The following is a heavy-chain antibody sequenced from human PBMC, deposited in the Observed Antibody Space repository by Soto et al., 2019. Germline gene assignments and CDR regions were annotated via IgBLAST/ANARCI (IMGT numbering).Heavy chain of an antibody. V-gene: IGHV3-23*01. J-gene: IGHJ5*02. Sequence: PGGSLRLSCAASGFTFSSYAMSWVRQAPGKGLEWVSAISGSGGSTYYADSVKGRFTISRDNSRNTLYLQMNSLRAEDTAVYYCAKDLRPGDYLNWFDPWGQGTLVTVSS. CDR2: ISGSGGST. CDR3: AKDLRPGDYLNWFDP. CDR1: GFTFSSYA. D-gene: IGHD4-17*01.